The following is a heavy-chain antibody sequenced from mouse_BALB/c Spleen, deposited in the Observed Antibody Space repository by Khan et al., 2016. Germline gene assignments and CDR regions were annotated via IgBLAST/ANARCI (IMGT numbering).Heavy chain of an antibody. CDR1: GYVFSSYW. CDR2: IYPGDGDT. V-gene: IGHV1-80*01. CDR3: ARGTPLAD. D-gene: IGHD2-14*01. Sequence: QVQLQQSGAELVRPGSSVKISCKASGYVFSSYWMNWVKQRPGQGLEWIGQIYPGDGDTYHNGKFKGKVTLTADKSSSTAYMQLSSLTSEDSAVYFCARGTPLADWGQGTLVTVSA. J-gene: IGHJ3*01.